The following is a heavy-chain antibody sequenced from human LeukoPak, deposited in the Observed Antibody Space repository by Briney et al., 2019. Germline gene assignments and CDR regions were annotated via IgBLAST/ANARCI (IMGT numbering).Heavy chain of an antibody. J-gene: IGHJ5*02. CDR2: MYTSGST. V-gene: IGHV4-4*07. CDR3: AKDPQGIAAAGPNWLDP. D-gene: IGHD6-13*01. CDR1: GGSISSYY. Sequence: SETLSLTCTVSGGSISSYYWSWIRQPAGKGLEWIGRMYTSGSTNYNPSLKSRVTISVDKSMNQLSLKLTSVTAADTAVYYCAKDPQGIAAAGPNWLDPWGQGTLVTVSS.